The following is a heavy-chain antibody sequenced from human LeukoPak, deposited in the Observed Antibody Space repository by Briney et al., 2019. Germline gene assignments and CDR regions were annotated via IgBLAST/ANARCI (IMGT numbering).Heavy chain of an antibody. Sequence: SETLSLTCSVSGGSISSSSYYWGWIRQPPGKGREWIGNIYYSGSTNYNPSLKSRVTISVDTSKNQFSLKLSSVTAADTAVYYCTRGSIAYYYMDVWGKGTTVTISS. CDR1: GGSISSSSYY. CDR2: IYYSGST. V-gene: IGHV4-39*07. D-gene: IGHD3-22*01. CDR3: TRGSIAYYYMDV. J-gene: IGHJ6*03.